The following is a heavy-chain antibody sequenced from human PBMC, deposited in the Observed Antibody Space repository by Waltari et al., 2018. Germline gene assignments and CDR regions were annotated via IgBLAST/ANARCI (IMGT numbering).Heavy chain of an antibody. J-gene: IGHJ5*02. D-gene: IGHD1-1*01. CDR1: GGSITTHNYY. CDR2: IHHRGNK. V-gene: IGHV4-39*01. CDR3: TKSGNSMTSFNYFDP. Sequence: QLQFQESGPGMVRPSETLSLTCSVSGGSITTHNYYWSWIRQSPEKGLEWLGSIHHRGNKYYGLSFRDRLSRSVDASKSQFSLRLTSVTAADTGIYYCTKSGNSMTSFNYFDPWGPGTLATVSS.